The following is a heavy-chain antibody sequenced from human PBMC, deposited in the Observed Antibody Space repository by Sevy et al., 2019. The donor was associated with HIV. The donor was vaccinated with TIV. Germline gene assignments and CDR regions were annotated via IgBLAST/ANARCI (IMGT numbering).Heavy chain of an antibody. CDR1: GFTFSSYS. V-gene: IGHV3-48*02. Sequence: GESLKISCAASGFTFSSYSMNWVRQAPGKGLEWVSYISSSSSTIYYADSVKGRFTISRDNAKNSLYLQMNSLRDEDTAVYYCARVGKLELHNYYYYGMDVWGQGTTVTVSS. J-gene: IGHJ6*02. CDR3: ARVGKLELHNYYYYGMDV. CDR2: ISSSSSTI. D-gene: IGHD1-7*01.